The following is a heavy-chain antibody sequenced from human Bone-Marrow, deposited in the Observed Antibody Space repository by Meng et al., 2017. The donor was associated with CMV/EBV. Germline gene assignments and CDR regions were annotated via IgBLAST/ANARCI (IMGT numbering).Heavy chain of an antibody. CDR2: IIPILGIS. D-gene: IGHD6-13*01. CDR3: ASERGRQQLVVAY. V-gene: IGHV1-69*02. J-gene: IGHJ4*02. CDR1: GGTFSSYT. Sequence: SVKVPCKASGGTFSSYTISWVRQAPGQGLEWLGRIIPILGISTYAQKFQGRVTIVADKPTSTAYMELSSLISEDTAVYYCASERGRQQLVVAYWGQGTLVTVSS.